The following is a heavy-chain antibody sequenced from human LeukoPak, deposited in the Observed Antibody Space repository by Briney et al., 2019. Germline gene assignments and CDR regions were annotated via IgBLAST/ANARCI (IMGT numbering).Heavy chain of an antibody. CDR3: AKDPGDKAVDRWFDP. CDR1: GGSFSGYY. CDR2: INHSGST. J-gene: IGHJ5*02. V-gene: IGHV4-34*01. Sequence: SETLSLTCAVYGGSFSGYYWSWIRQPPGKGLEWIGEINHSGSTNYNPSLKSRVTISVDTSKNQFSLKLSSVTAADTAVYYCAKDPGDKAVDRWFDPWGQGTLVTVSS. D-gene: IGHD6-19*01.